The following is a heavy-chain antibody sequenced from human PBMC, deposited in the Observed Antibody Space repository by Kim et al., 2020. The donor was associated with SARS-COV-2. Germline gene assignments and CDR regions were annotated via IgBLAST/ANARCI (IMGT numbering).Heavy chain of an antibody. V-gene: IGHV1-46*01. Sequence: YAQKFQGRVTMTRDTSTSTVYMELSSLRSEDTAVYYCARGGLRYYYGMDVWGQGTTVTVSS. CDR3: ARGGLRYYYGMDV. J-gene: IGHJ6*02. D-gene: IGHD3-16*01.